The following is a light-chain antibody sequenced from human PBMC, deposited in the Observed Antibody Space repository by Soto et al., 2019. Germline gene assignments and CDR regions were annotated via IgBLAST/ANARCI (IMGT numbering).Light chain of an antibody. CDR1: QTIYNY. J-gene: IGKJ3*01. CDR2: DAS. Sequence: EILLTQSPATLSLSPGERATLSCRASQTIYNYVAWYQQKPGQAPRLILHDASNRATGLPDRFSGSGSGTDFALTITSLSPEEFAIYYCQQGRNWVAGTFGPVTKVEI. CDR3: QQGRNWVAGT. V-gene: IGKV3-11*01.